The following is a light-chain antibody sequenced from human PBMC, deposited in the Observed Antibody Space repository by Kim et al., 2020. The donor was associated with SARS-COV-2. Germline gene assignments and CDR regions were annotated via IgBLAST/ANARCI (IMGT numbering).Light chain of an antibody. J-gene: IGLJ1*01. CDR1: KLGDKY. CDR3: QAWDSSTGV. V-gene: IGLV3-1*01. CDR2: QDS. Sequence: VSPGQTASVTCSGDKLGDKYASWYQQKSGQSPVLVIHQDSKRPSGIPERFSGSNSGNTATLTISGTQAIDEADYYCQAWDSSTGVFGTGTKVTVL.